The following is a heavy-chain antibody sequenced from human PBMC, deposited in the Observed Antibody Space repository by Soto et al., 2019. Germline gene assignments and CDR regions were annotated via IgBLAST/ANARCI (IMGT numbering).Heavy chain of an antibody. CDR3: AKDEAMIEGSSGMDV. J-gene: IGHJ6*02. Sequence: EVQLLESGGGLVQPGGSLRLSCAASGFTFSSYAMSWVRQAPGKGLEWVSAISGSGGSTYYADSVKGRFTISRDNSKNTLYLQMNSLRAEDTDVYYCAKDEAMIEGSSGMDVWGQGTTVTVSS. D-gene: IGHD3-22*01. CDR2: ISGSGGST. CDR1: GFTFSSYA. V-gene: IGHV3-23*01.